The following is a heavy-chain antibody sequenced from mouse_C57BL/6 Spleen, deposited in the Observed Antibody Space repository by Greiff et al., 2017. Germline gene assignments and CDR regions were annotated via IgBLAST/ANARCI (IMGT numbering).Heavy chain of an antibody. J-gene: IGHJ3*01. CDR1: GYSITSGYY. CDR2: ISYDGSN. Sequence: EVKLLESGPGLVKPSQSLSLTCSVTGYSITSGYYWNWIRQFPGNKLEWMGYISYDGSNNYNPSLKNRISITRDTSKDQFLLKLNSVTTEDTATYYCARGSSLAWFAYWGQGTLVTVSA. V-gene: IGHV3-6*01. CDR3: ARGSSLAWFAY. D-gene: IGHD1-1*01.